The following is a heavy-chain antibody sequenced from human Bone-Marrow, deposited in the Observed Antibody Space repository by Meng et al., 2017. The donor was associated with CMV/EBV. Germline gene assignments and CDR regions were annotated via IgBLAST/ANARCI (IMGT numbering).Heavy chain of an antibody. J-gene: IGHJ5*02. CDR1: GFTFSSYS. V-gene: IGHV3-48*04. Sequence: GESLKISCAASGFTFSSYSMNWVRQAPGKGLEWVSSISSSSSTIYYADSVKGRFTISRDNAKNSLYLQMNSLRAEDTAVYYCARDTRFLEWYNWFDPWGQGTLVTVSS. CDR2: ISSSSSTI. CDR3: ARDTRFLEWYNWFDP. D-gene: IGHD3-3*01.